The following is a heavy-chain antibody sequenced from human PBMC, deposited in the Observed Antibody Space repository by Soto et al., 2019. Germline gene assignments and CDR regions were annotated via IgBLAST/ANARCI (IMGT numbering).Heavy chain of an antibody. V-gene: IGHV4-31*03. CDR2: IYYSGST. CDR3: ARVKSSSPTPGPPFVWFDP. J-gene: IGHJ5*02. D-gene: IGHD6-6*01. Sequence: PSETLSLTCTVSGGSISSGGYYWSWIRQHPGKGLEWIGYIYYSGSTYYNPSLKSRVTISVDTSKNQFSLKLSSVTAADTAVYYCARVKSSSPTPGPPFVWFDPWGQGTLVTVS. CDR1: GGSISSGGYY.